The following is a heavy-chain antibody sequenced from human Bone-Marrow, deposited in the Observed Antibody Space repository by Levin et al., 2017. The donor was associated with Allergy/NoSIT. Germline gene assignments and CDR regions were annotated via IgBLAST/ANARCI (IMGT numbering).Heavy chain of an antibody. CDR2: LSGSGSNT. V-gene: IGHV3-23*01. Sequence: ASVKVSCAASGFTFNNYALSWVRQPPGKGLEWVSALSGSGSNTYYADSVKGRFTISRDNSENTLYLQMNSLRAEDTAVYYCAKDGGGWYTTGWYYFDYWGQGALVTVSS. D-gene: IGHD6-19*01. CDR3: AKDGGGWYTTGWYYFDY. CDR1: GFTFNNYA. J-gene: IGHJ4*02.